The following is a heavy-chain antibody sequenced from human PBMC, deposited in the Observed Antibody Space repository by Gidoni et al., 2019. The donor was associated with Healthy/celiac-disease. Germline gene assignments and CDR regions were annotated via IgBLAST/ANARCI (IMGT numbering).Heavy chain of an antibody. J-gene: IGHJ4*02. CDR3: ARADGSGWYRFDY. Sequence: QVQLVQSGAEVTKPGSSVKVSCKASGGPSSSYAISWVRPAPGQGLEWLGGIIPIFGTANYAQKFQGRVTITADESTSTAYMELSSLRSEDTAVYYCARADGSGWYRFDYWGQGTLVTVSS. CDR2: IIPIFGTA. D-gene: IGHD6-19*01. CDR1: GGPSSSYA. V-gene: IGHV1-69*01.